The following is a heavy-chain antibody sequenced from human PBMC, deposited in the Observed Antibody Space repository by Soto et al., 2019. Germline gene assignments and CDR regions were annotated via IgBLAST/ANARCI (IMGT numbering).Heavy chain of an antibody. CDR3: ASHLTMTGTRGFDQ. CDR2: TRNSGGA. D-gene: IGHD3-9*01. Sequence: PSETLSLTCAVSSGSIFSSNWWSWVRQPPGKGLEWIGETRNSGGANYNPSLKSRVTISVDKSTNQFFLNLNSVTAADTAVYYCASHLTMTGTRGFDQWGLGTLVTVSS. CDR1: SGSIFSSNW. J-gene: IGHJ4*02. V-gene: IGHV4-4*02.